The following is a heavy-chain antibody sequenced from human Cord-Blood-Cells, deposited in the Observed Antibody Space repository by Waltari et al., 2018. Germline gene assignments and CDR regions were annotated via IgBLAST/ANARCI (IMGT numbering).Heavy chain of an antibody. Sequence: QVQLQESGPGLVKPSETLSLTCAVLGYSISSGYYWGWIRQPPGKGLAWIGSIYHSGSTYYNPSLKSRVTISVDTSKNQFSLKLSSVTAADTAVYYCARSGVGFCGGDCYWFDYWGQGTLVTVSS. CDR1: GYSISSGYY. V-gene: IGHV4-38-2*01. J-gene: IGHJ4*02. CDR3: ARSGVGFCGGDCYWFDY. CDR2: IYHSGST. D-gene: IGHD2-21*01.